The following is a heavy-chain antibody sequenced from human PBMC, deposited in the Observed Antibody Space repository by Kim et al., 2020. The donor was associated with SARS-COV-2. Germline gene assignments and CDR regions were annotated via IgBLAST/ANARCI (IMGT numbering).Heavy chain of an antibody. V-gene: IGHV1-46*01. CDR2: INPSGGST. J-gene: IGHJ4*02. CDR3: ARDGTLGGIAAAGIDY. CDR1: GYTFTSYY. D-gene: IGHD6-13*01. Sequence: ASVKVSCKASGYTFTSYYMHWVRQAPGQGLEWMGIINPSGGSTSYAQKFQGRVTMTRDTSTSTVYMELSSLRSEHTAVYYCARDGTLGGIAAAGIDYWGQGTLVTVSS.